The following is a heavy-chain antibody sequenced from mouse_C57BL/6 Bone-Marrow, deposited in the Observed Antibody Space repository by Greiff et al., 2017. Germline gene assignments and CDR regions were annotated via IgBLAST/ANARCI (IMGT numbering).Heavy chain of an antibody. CDR3: ARWSYDYDEGFDY. V-gene: IGHV5-4*03. CDR1: VFTFSSYA. J-gene: IGHJ2*01. Sequence: EVKLVESGGGLVKPGGSLKLSCAASVFTFSSYAMSWVRQTPEKRLEWVATISDGSSYTYYPDNVKGRFTISRDNAKNNLYLQMSHLKSEDTAMYYCARWSYDYDEGFDYWGQGTTLTVSS. D-gene: IGHD2-4*01. CDR2: ISDGSSYT.